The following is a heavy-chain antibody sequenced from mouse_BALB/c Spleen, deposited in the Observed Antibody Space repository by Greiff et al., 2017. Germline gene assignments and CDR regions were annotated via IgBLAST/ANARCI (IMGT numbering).Heavy chain of an antibody. CDR2: INPSTGYT. D-gene: IGHD2-1*01. CDR1: GYTFTSYW. Sequence: VQLQESGAELAKPGASVKMSCKASGYTFTSYWMHWVKQRPGQGLEWIGYINPSTGYTEYNQKFKDKATLTADKSSSTAYMQLSSLTSEDSAVYYCASVYYGNYGGYFDVWGAGTTVTVSS. V-gene: IGHV1-7*01. CDR3: ASVYYGNYGGYFDV. J-gene: IGHJ1*01.